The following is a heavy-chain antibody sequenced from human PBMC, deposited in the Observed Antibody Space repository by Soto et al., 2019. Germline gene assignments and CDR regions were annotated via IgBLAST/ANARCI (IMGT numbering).Heavy chain of an antibody. D-gene: IGHD3-3*01. J-gene: IGHJ6*02. Sequence: QVRLVQSGAEVKKPGSSVKVSCEASGGTFSSYAVTWVRQAPGQGLEWMGGIIPIVTTPNYAQKFQGRLTISADKSTSTSYMELSSLRSEDTGVYYCAGVGYHFWSRYHYYGMDVWGQGTTVIVSS. CDR1: GGTFSSYA. CDR3: AGVGYHFWSRYHYYGMDV. CDR2: IIPIVTTP. V-gene: IGHV1-69*06.